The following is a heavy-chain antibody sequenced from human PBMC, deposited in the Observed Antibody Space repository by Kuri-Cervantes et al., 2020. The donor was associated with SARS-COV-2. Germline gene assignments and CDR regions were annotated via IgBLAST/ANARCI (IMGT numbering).Heavy chain of an antibody. CDR3: ARGVGAAVAGTLITIYYYYGMDV. CDR2: IYYSGST. D-gene: IGHD6-19*01. J-gene: IGHJ6*02. CDR1: GGSISSYY. Sequence: SETLSLTCTVSGGSISSYYWSWIRQPPGKGLEWIGYIYYSGSTNYNPSLKSRVTISVDTSKNQFSLKLSSVTAADTAVYYCARGVGAAVAGTLITIYYYYGMDVWGQGTTVTSP. V-gene: IGHV4-59*01.